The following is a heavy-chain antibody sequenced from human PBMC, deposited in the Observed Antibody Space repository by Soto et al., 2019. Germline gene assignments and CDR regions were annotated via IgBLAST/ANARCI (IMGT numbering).Heavy chain of an antibody. D-gene: IGHD1-1*01. CDR3: AREEYNTN. J-gene: IGHJ4*02. Sequence: EVQLVESGGGLVQPGGSLRLSCEASGFSFSSYSMNWVRQVPGKGLEWVSYISSSSSSTYYADSVKGRFTISRDNAKNSLSLQMNSLRAEDTAVYYCAREEYNTNWGQGTLVPVSS. CDR2: ISSSSSST. V-gene: IGHV3-48*01. CDR1: GFSFSSYS.